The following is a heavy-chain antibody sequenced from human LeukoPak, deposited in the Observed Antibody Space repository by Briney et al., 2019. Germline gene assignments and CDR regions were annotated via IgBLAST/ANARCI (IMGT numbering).Heavy chain of an antibody. Sequence: ASVKVSCKASGYTFTGYYMHWVRQAPGQGLEWMGWINPNSGGTKYAQKFQGRVTMTRDTSIRTAYMELSRLRADDTAVYYCARVLFCSSGNKSNRVDYWGEGTLVTVSS. CDR1: GYTFTGYY. V-gene: IGHV1-2*02. D-gene: IGHD6-19*01. CDR2: INPNSGGT. CDR3: ARVLFCSSGNKSNRVDY. J-gene: IGHJ4*02.